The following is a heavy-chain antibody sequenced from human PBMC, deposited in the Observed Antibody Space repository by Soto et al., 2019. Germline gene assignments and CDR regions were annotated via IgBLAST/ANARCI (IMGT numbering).Heavy chain of an antibody. CDR3: ARGEVRIDY. Sequence: PSETLSLTCTVSGGSISRYYWSWIRQPPGKGLEWIGYIYYSGSTNYNPSLKSRVTIPVDTSKNQFSLKLSSVTAADTAVYYCARGEVRIDYWGQGTLVTVSS. CDR1: GGSISRYY. CDR2: IYYSGST. J-gene: IGHJ4*02. V-gene: IGHV4-59*01.